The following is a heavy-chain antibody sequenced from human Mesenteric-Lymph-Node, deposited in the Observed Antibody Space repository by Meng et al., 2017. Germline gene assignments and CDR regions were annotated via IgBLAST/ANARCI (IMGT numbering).Heavy chain of an antibody. CDR3: ARDPPIKGSGSYSDY. Sequence: GELMQSGAEGQKPGASVKGSCKASGYTSTGYYMHWVRQAPGQGLEWMGWINTNTGNPTYAQGFTGRFVFSLDTSVSTAYLQISSLKAEDTAVYYCARDPPIKGSGSYSDYWGQGTLVTVSS. J-gene: IGHJ4*02. CDR1: GYTSTGYY. V-gene: IGHV7-4-1*02. D-gene: IGHD3-10*01. CDR2: INTNTGNP.